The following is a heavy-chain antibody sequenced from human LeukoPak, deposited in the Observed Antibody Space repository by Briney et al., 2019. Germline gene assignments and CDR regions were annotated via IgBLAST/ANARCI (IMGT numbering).Heavy chain of an antibody. V-gene: IGHV3-30-3*01. CDR3: ARDWAVLWFGATHYYYGMDV. CDR2: ISYDGSNK. J-gene: IGHJ6*02. Sequence: PGGSLRLSCAASGFTFSSYAMHWVRQAPGKGLEWVAVISYDGSNKYYADSVKGRFTISRDNSKNTLYLQMNSLRAEDTAVYYCARDWAVLWFGATHYYYGMDVWGQGTTVTVSS. D-gene: IGHD3-10*01. CDR1: GFTFSSYA.